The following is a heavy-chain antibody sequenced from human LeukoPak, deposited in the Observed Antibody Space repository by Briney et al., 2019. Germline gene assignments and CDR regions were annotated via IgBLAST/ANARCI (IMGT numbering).Heavy chain of an antibody. CDR1: GFTFIKSW. J-gene: IGHJ4*02. D-gene: IGHD5-18*01. CDR2: ISNDVSKK. CDR3: AKDRYSYAFEYSDS. Sequence: GGSLRLSCAASGFTFIKSWMSWVRQAPGKGLDWVAVISNDVSKKYYADSVKGRFTISRVNSKNTLSLQVSSLRTEDTAVYYCAKDRYSYAFEYSDSWGQGTLVTVSS. V-gene: IGHV3-30*18.